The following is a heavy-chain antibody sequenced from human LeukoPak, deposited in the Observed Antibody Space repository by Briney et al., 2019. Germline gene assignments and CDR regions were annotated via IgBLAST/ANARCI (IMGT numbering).Heavy chain of an antibody. J-gene: IGHJ5*02. CDR2: ISWNSGSI. Sequence: PGRSLRLSCAASGFTFDDYAMHWVRQAPGKGLEWVSGISWNSGSIGYADSVKGRFTISRDNAKNSLYLQMNSLRAEDMALYYCAKEGGGYSYGYSEFDPWGQGTLVTVSS. CDR1: GFTFDDYA. V-gene: IGHV3-9*03. CDR3: AKEGGGYSYGYSEFDP. D-gene: IGHD5-18*01.